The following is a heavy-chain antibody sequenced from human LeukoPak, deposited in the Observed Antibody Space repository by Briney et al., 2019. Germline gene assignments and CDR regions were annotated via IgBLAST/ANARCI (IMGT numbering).Heavy chain of an antibody. J-gene: IGHJ2*01. Sequence: PGGSLRLSYAASGFTFSSYGMHWVRQAPGKGLEWVAFIRYDGSNKYYADSVKGRFTISRDNSKNTLYLQMNSLRAEDTAVYYCAKSSYYYDSSGYSAPDLWGRGTLVTVSS. CDR1: GFTFSSYG. CDR3: AKSSYYYDSSGYSAPDL. V-gene: IGHV3-30*02. D-gene: IGHD3-22*01. CDR2: IRYDGSNK.